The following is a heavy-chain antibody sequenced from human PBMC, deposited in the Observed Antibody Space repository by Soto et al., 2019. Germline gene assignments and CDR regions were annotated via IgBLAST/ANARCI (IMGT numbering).Heavy chain of an antibody. CDR3: GRGRSGQIVVFY. D-gene: IGHD1-26*01. CDR2: IGPESGAT. CDR1: GYTFTGHY. V-gene: IGHV1-2*02. J-gene: IGHJ4*02. Sequence: ASVKVSCKASGYTFTGHYIHWVRQAPEQGPEWMGEIGPESGATRYAQRFQGKVTMTRDMSITTVYMELNNLSPDDTAVYYCGRGRSGQIVVFYWGQGTPVTVSS.